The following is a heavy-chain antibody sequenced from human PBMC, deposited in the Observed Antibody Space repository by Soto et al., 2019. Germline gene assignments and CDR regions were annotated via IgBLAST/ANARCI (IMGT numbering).Heavy chain of an antibody. CDR3: AIYGSGRSFDY. V-gene: IGHV4-30-4*01. J-gene: IGHJ4*02. D-gene: IGHD3-10*01. CDR2: IHYSGST. CDR1: GGSISSGDYY. Sequence: QVQLQESGPGLVKPSQTLSLTCTVSGGSISSGDYYWSWIRPPPGKGLEWIGYIHYSGSTYYNPSLKSRVTISVDTSKNQFSLKPISVTAADTAVYYCAIYGSGRSFDYWGQGTLVNVSS.